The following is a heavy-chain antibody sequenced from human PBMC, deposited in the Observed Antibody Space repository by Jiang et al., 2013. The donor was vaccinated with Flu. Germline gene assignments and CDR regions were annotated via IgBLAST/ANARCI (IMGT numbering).Heavy chain of an antibody. Sequence: GAEVKKPGASVKVSCKASGYTFTDYYLHWVRQAPGQGLEWMGRINPNSGVTNHAHKFQGRVTMTRDSSISTAYMDLSRLSSADAAVYYCARGTSGGSDSFYSYGVDVWGQGTTVTVSS. CDR2: INPNSGVT. V-gene: IGHV1-2*06. CDR1: GYTFTDYY. J-gene: IGHJ6*02. CDR3: ARGTSGGSDSFYSYGVDV. D-gene: IGHD2-15*01.